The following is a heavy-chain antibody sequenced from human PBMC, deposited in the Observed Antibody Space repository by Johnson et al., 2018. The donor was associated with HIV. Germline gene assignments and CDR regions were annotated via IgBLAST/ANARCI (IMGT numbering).Heavy chain of an antibody. CDR2: IYSGGST. CDR3: LIRDAFDI. V-gene: IGHV3-53*01. D-gene: IGHD2-8*01. CDR1: GFTVSSNY. J-gene: IGHJ3*02. Sequence: VQLVESGGGVVQPGRSLRLSCAASGFTVSSNYMSWVRQAPGKGLEWVSVIYSGGSTYYADSVKGRFTISRDNSKNTLYLQMNSLRAEDTAVYYCLIRDAFDIWGQGTMVTVSS.